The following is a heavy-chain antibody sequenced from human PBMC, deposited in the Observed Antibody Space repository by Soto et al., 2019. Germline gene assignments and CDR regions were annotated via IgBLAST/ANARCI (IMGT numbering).Heavy chain of an antibody. CDR3: ARWSYYYDSSGLRAEYFQH. V-gene: IGHV1-18*01. CDR2: ISAYNGNT. J-gene: IGHJ1*01. CDR1: GYTFTSYG. D-gene: IGHD3-22*01. Sequence: ASVKVSCKASGYTFTSYGMSWVRQAPGQGLEWMGWISAYNGNTNYAQKLQGRVTMTTDTSTSTAYMELRSLRSDDTAVYYCARWSYYYDSSGLRAEYFQHWGQGTLVTVSS.